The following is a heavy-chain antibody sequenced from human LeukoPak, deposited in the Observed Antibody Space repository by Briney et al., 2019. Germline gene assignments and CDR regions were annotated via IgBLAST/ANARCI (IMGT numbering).Heavy chain of an antibody. Sequence: PGGSLRLSCAASGFTFSSYNMNWVRQAPGKGLEWVSSISSSSSYIYYTDSVKGRFTISRDNAKNSLYLQMNSLRAEDTAVYYCAREGYSYGWFDYWGQGTLVTVSS. CDR3: AREGYSYGWFDY. J-gene: IGHJ4*02. CDR2: ISSSSSYI. D-gene: IGHD5-18*01. V-gene: IGHV3-21*01. CDR1: GFTFSSYN.